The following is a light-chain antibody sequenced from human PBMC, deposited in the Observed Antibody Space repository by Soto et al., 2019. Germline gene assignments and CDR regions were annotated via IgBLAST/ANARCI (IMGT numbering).Light chain of an antibody. Sequence: SVLTQPPSVSGAPGQRVTISCTGSSSNIGAGYTVHWYKQLPGTAPKVVVYANSNRPSGVPDRFSGSKSGTSASLAITGLQAEDEADYYCQSYDSNLKSWVFGGGTKLTVL. CDR3: QSYDSNLKSWV. V-gene: IGLV1-40*01. J-gene: IGLJ3*02. CDR1: SSNIGAGYT. CDR2: ANS.